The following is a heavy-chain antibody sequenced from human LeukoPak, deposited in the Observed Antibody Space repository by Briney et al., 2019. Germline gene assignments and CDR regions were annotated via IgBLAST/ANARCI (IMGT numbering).Heavy chain of an antibody. CDR3: ARRGTDASFSFFDV. D-gene: IGHD1-1*01. J-gene: IGHJ6*01. CDR1: GFTFSSYT. Sequence: GGSLRLSCAASGFTFSSYTMHWVRQIPGERPEWVSSISGDTTYIYYADSLKGRFTISRDNTNTSLFLQMNSLRAEDTATYFCARRGTDASFSFFDVWGQGTSVTVSS. V-gene: IGHV3-21*01. CDR2: ISGDTTYI.